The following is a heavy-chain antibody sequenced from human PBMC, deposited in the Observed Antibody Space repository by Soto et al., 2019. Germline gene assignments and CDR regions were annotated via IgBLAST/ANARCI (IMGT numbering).Heavy chain of an antibody. J-gene: IGHJ6*03. CDR2: INDSGNI. Sequence: QVQLQQWGAGLLKPSETLSLTCAVYGGSLSGYQWSWIRQTPGKGLEWIGEINDSGNINYNPSLMSRLTILLDTPRKQISLKLSAVTAADSAVYYCARGLILWFGELSRRGGYYYYMDVWGKGTTVAVSS. V-gene: IGHV4-34*01. CDR3: ARGLILWFGELSRRGGYYYYMDV. D-gene: IGHD3-10*01. CDR1: GGSLSGYQ.